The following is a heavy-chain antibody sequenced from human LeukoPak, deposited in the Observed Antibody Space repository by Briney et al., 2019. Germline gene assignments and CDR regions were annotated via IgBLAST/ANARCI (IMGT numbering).Heavy chain of an antibody. Sequence: PSETLSLPCAVYGGSFSGYYWSWIRQPPGKGLEWIGEINHSGSTNYNPSLKSRVTISVDTSKNQFSLKLSSVTAADTAVYYCARGGTDKLLWFGELLSRAIDYWGQGTLVTVSS. J-gene: IGHJ4*02. CDR3: ARGGTDKLLWFGELLSRAIDY. CDR1: GGSFSGYY. CDR2: INHSGST. D-gene: IGHD3-10*01. V-gene: IGHV4-34*01.